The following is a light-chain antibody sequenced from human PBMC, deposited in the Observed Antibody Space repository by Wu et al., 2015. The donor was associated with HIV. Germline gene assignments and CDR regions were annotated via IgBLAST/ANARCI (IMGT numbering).Light chain of an antibody. CDR2: GAS. CDR3: QQYNNGPRT. CDR1: QSVSNS. J-gene: IGKJ1*01. Sequence: EVVMTQSPATLSVSPGERATLSCRTSQSVSNSLAWYQHKPGQGPRLLIYGASTRATGIPARFSGSGSGTEFTLTISSMQSEDFAVYYCQQYNNGPRTFGQGTKVEVK. V-gene: IGKV3-15*01.